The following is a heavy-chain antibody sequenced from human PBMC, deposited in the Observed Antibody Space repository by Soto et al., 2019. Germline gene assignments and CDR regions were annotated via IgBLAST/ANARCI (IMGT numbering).Heavy chain of an antibody. CDR2: IIPIFGTA. D-gene: IGHD6-13*01. V-gene: IGHV1-69*06. CDR3: ARVTTYSPGDADYYYYGMDV. Sequence: GASVKVSCKASGGTFSSYAISWVRQAPGQGLEWMGGIIPIFGTANYAQKFQGRVTITADKSTSTAYMELSSLRSEDTAVYYCARVTTYSPGDADYYYYGMDVWGQGTTVTVSS. J-gene: IGHJ6*02. CDR1: GGTFSSYA.